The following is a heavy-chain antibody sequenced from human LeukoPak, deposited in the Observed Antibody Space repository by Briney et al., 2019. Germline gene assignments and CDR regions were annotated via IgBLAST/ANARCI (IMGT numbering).Heavy chain of an antibody. CDR1: GLTLSIYW. CDR2: IKQDGSEK. CDR3: AQLLEGGYYGMDG. Sequence: PGGSVTLFCAPSGLTLSIYWVSWARHAPGEGLECVAYIKQDGSEKYYVDSVKGRFTISRDNDKNSLYLQMNSLRAEDTAVCYCAQLLEGGYYGMDGWGERTKV. D-gene: IGHD2-2*01. J-gene: IGHJ6*01. V-gene: IGHV3-7*01.